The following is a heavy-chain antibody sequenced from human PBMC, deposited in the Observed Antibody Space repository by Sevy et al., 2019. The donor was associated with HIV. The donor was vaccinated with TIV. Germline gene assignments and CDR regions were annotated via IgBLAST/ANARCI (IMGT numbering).Heavy chain of an antibody. Sequence: GGSLRLSCAASGFIVNSNYMSWVRQAPGKGLEWVSVTYSGGRTYTADSVKGRFTISRVNSKNTLYLQMNSLRAEDTAVYYCARVLGRDSGYGMDVWGQGTTVTVSS. V-gene: IGHV3-53*01. D-gene: IGHD2-21*02. J-gene: IGHJ6*02. CDR2: TYSGGRT. CDR1: GFIVNSNY. CDR3: ARVLGRDSGYGMDV.